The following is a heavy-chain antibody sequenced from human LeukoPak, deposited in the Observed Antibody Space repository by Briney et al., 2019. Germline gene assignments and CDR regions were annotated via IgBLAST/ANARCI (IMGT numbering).Heavy chain of an antibody. CDR1: GDSISTYY. Sequence: TSETLSLACTVSGDSISTYYWGWIRQPPGKGLEWIEYIYYTGSTNYNPSLKSRVTISVDTSKNQFSLNLRSVTAADTAVYYCAGLKRGYNSSRYPSQYYIDYRTQGTLVTVSS. V-gene: IGHV4-59*01. CDR2: IYYTGST. D-gene: IGHD3-22*01. CDR3: AGLKRGYNSSRYPSQYYIDY. J-gene: IGHJ4*02.